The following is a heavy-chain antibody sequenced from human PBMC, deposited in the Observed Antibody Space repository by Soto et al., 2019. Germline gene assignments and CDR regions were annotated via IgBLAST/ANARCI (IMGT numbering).Heavy chain of an antibody. CDR2: ISSNGDST. V-gene: IGHV3-64D*06. CDR3: VHPRSTVQIPPT. J-gene: IGHJ5*02. CDR1: GFTFSMFS. Sequence: GSLLPSCSASGFTFSMFSMHWVRQAPGKGLEYVSGISSNGDSTYYADSVKGRFTISRDNSKNKLYLPMSSLRAVDTAVYYCVHPRSTVQIPPTWGQGTLVTVYS.